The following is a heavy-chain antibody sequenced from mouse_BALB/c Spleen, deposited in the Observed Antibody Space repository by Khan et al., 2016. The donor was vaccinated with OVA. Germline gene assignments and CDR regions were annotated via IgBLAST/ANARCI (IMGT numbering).Heavy chain of an antibody. CDR1: GYSITSEYA. D-gene: IGHD2-4*01. Sequence: EVQLVESGPGLVKPSQSLSLTCTVTGYSITSEYAWNWIRQFPGNKLEWMGYINYSGNTRFNPSLKSRTSITRHTSKNQFFLQLNSVTTEDTATYYCARKDYYDYDPFPYWGQGTLVTVSA. J-gene: IGHJ3*01. CDR2: INYSGNT. CDR3: ARKDYYDYDPFPY. V-gene: IGHV3-2*02.